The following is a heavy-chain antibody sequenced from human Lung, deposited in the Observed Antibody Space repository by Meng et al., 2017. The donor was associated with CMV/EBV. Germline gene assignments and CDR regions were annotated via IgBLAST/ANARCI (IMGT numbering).Heavy chain of an antibody. J-gene: IGHJ6*02. D-gene: IGHD3-10*01. CDR3: ARLFHTSLGTNYYYGMDV. Sequence: ASVXVSXKASGYTFTGYNIHWVRQAPGQGLEWIGWINPHSGDTKYAQKFQGRVTLTTDTSINTAYMEVSRLISDDTAAFFCARLFHTSLGTNYYYGMDVWGLGXTVTVSS. CDR1: GYTFTGYN. V-gene: IGHV1-2*02. CDR2: INPHSGDT.